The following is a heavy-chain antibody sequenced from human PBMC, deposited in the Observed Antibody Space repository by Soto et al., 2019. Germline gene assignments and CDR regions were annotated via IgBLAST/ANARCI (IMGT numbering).Heavy chain of an antibody. V-gene: IGHV1-3*01. J-gene: IGHJ5*02. CDR3: ARPGLSETGTTGPSWVNWFDP. CDR1: GYIFTSYY. CDR2: INAGNGNR. Sequence: GASVKVSCKASGYIFTSYYLHWVRQAPGQRLEWMGWINAGNGNRKYSQRFQGRVTITRDTSASTAYMELSSLRSEDTAVYYCARPGLSETGTTGPSWVNWFDPWGQGTLVTVSS. D-gene: IGHD1-1*01.